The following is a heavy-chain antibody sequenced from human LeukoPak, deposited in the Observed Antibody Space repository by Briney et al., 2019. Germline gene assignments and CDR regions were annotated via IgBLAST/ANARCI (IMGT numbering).Heavy chain of an antibody. V-gene: IGHV4-34*01. J-gene: IGHJ4*02. CDR3: ARGGIAARLAN. D-gene: IGHD6-6*01. Sequence: SETLSLTCAVYGGSLSGYYCSWIRQPPGKGLEWIGEISHSGNTYYNPSLKSRVTISVDTSKNQFSLKLSSVTAADTAVYYCARGGIAARLANWGQGTLVTVSS. CDR2: ISHSGNT. CDR1: GGSLSGYY.